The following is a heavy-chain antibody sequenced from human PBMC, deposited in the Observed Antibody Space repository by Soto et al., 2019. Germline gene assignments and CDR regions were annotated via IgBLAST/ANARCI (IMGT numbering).Heavy chain of an antibody. CDR2: IYWDDNK. V-gene: IGHV2-5*02. D-gene: IGHD3-10*01. CDR1: GFSLSTSGVG. J-gene: IGHJ4*02. Sequence: QITLKESGPTLVKPTQTLTLTCTFSGFSLSTSGVGVGWIRQPPGKALEWLTLIYWDDNKRYSPSLKSRLTITKDTSKNQVVLTMTNMDPVDTATYFCAHTSFGPSRKYYFDYWGQGTLVTVSS. CDR3: AHTSFGPSRKYYFDY.